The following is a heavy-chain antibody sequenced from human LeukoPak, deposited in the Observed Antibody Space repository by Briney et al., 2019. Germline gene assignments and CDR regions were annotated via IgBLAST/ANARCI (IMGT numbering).Heavy chain of an antibody. Sequence: PGGSLRLSCAASGFTFDDYGMSWVRQAPGKGLEWVSGINWNGGSTGYADSVKGRFTISRDNAKNSLYLQMNSLRAEDTALYYCARGRFLEWLSGHGFDYWGRGTLVTVSS. CDR1: GFTFDDYG. J-gene: IGHJ4*02. D-gene: IGHD3-3*01. V-gene: IGHV3-20*04. CDR2: INWNGGST. CDR3: ARGRFLEWLSGHGFDY.